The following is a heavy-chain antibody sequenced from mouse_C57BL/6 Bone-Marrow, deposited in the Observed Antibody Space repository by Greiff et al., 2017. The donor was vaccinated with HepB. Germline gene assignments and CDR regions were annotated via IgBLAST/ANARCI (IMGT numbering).Heavy chain of an antibody. J-gene: IGHJ3*01. CDR3: ARGGLSTMVTTGFAY. CDR1: GYTFTSYW. D-gene: IGHD2-2*01. Sequence: QVQLQQPGTELVKPGASVKLSCKASGYTFTSYWMHWVKQRPGQGLEWIGNINPSNGGTNYNEKFKSKATLTVDKSSSTAYMQLSSLTSEDSAVYDCARGGLSTMVTTGFAYWGQGTLVTVSA. CDR2: INPSNGGT. V-gene: IGHV1-53*01.